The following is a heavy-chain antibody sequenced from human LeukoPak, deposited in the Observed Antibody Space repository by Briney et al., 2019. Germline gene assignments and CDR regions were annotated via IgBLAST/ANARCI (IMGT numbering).Heavy chain of an antibody. CDR2: IYYSGST. D-gene: IGHD4-17*01. J-gene: IGHJ4*02. Sequence: PSETLSLTCTVSGGSISSSSYYWGWIRQPPGKGLEWIGSIYYSGSTYYNPSLKSRVTISVDTSKNQFSLKLSSVTAADTAVYYCARDTYGDYLYWGQGTLVTVSS. V-gene: IGHV4-39*02. CDR3: ARDTYGDYLY. CDR1: GGSISSSSYY.